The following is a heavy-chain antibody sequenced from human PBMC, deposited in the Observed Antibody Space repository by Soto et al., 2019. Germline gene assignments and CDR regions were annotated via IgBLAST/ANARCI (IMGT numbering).Heavy chain of an antibody. CDR3: ARDRVESGYPEYFQH. CDR2: IYSGGST. D-gene: IGHD3-22*01. CDR1: GFTVSSNY. Sequence: EVQLVESGGGLIQAGGSLRLSCAASGFTVSSNYMSWVRQAPGKGLEWVSVIYSGGSTYYADSVKGRFTISRDNSKNTLYLQMNSLKAEHTAVYYRARDRVESGYPEYFQHWGQGTLVTVSS. V-gene: IGHV3-53*01. J-gene: IGHJ1*01.